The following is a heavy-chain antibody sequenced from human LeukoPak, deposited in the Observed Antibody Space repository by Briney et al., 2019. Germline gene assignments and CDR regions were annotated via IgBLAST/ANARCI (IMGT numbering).Heavy chain of an antibody. CDR3: ARKDTAMALGNWFDP. D-gene: IGHD5-18*01. CDR2: IYYSGST. Sequence: GSLRLSCAASGFTFSSYAMSWVRQAPGKGLEWIGSIYYSGSTYYNPSLKSRVTISVDTSKNQFSLKLSSVTAADTAVYYCARKDTAMALGNWFDPWGQGTLVTVSS. CDR1: GFTFSSYA. J-gene: IGHJ5*02. V-gene: IGHV4-39*01.